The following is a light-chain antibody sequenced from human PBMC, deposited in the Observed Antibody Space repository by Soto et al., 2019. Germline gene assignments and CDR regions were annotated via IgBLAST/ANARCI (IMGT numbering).Light chain of an antibody. J-gene: IGKJ4*01. Sequence: DIQLTQSPSFLSASVGDRVTISCRASQGISDYLAWYQQKPGKAPKLLIYGASTLQRGVPSRFSGSAPGTEFTLTISSLQPEDFATYFCQQFNAYPLTFGGGTKLEIK. V-gene: IGKV1-9*01. CDR3: QQFNAYPLT. CDR1: QGISDY. CDR2: GAS.